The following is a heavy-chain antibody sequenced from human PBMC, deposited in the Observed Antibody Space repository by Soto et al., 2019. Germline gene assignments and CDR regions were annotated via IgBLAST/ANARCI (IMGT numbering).Heavy chain of an antibody. CDR3: ARDRPYYYDSSGYYYVFDY. D-gene: IGHD3-22*01. CDR2: IYYSGST. CDR1: GGSISSYY. J-gene: IGHJ4*02. Sequence: SETLSLTCTVSGGSISSYYWSWIRQPPGKGLEWIGYIYYSGSTNYNPSLKSRVTISVDTSKNQFSLKLSSVTAADTAVYYCARDRPYYYDSSGYYYVFDYWGQGTLVTV. V-gene: IGHV4-59*01.